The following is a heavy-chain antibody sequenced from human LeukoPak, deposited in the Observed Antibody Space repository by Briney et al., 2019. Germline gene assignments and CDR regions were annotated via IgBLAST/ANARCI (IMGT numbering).Heavy chain of an antibody. J-gene: IGHJ4*02. CDR1: GFTFSNYG. CDR3: SKVARLGWELLSYYFDF. CDR2: ISSDGSKK. Sequence: GGSLRLSCAASGFTFSNYGMHWVRQAPGKGLEWVAVISSDGSKKFYADSVKGRFTISRDNSKNTLYLQMNSLRPEDTAVYYCSKVARLGWELLSYYFDFWGQGTPVTVSS. D-gene: IGHD1-26*01. V-gene: IGHV3-30*18.